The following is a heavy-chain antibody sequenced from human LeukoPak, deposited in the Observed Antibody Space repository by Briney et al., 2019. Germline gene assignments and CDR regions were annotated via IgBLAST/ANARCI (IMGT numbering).Heavy chain of an antibody. CDR2: INPSGGST. Sequence: ASVKVSFKASGYTFTNYYMHWVRQAPGQGLEWMGTINPSGGSTIYAQKFQGRVTMTRDTSTSTVYMALSSLRSEDTAVYYCARTLFLRYGEDGMDVWGQGTTVTVSS. D-gene: IGHD4-17*01. CDR3: ARTLFLRYGEDGMDV. V-gene: IGHV1-46*01. J-gene: IGHJ6*02. CDR1: GYTFTNYY.